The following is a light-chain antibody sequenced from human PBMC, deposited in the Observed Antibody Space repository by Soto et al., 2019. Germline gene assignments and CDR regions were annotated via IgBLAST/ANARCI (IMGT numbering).Light chain of an antibody. J-gene: IGKJ1*01. CDR2: DAS. V-gene: IGKV3-20*01. CDR1: QWVGSNY. CDR3: QQYGSSRWT. Sequence: ELTHASGTPSLYPGKRRNLSCRPSQWVGSNYVAWYQQKPGQPPRLLIQDASRRATGIPARVSGSGAGADFTLNISRLEPEDVVVYYCQQYGSSRWTVGQGTKVEIK.